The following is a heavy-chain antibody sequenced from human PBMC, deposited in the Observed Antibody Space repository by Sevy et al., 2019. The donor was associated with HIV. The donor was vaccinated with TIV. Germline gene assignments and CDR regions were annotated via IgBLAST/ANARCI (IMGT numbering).Heavy chain of an antibody. D-gene: IGHD2-21*02. CDR1: GYSFTSYW. V-gene: IGHV5-10-1*01. Sequence: GESLKISCKGSGYSFTSYWISSVRQMPAKGLEWMGRIDPSVSYTNYSPSFQGHVTISADKSISTAYLQWSSLKASDTAMYYCASYCGGDCSHTKDFDYWGQGTLVTVSS. CDR3: ASYCGGDCSHTKDFDY. CDR2: IDPSVSYT. J-gene: IGHJ4*02.